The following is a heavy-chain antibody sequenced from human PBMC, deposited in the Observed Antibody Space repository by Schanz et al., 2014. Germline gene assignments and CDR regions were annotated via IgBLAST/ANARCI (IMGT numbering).Heavy chain of an antibody. J-gene: IGHJ4*02. D-gene: IGHD3-10*01. V-gene: IGHV3-9*01. CDR3: ARGPIPIQGVPMDF. CDR2: MSWNAGSL. Sequence: EVQLLESGGGLVQPGRSLRLSCVASGFRIDDYAMHWVRQAPGKGLDWVSGMSWNAGSLGYGDSVKGRFTISRDNSKDTLYLQMSGLTPEDTAVYYCARGPIPIQGVPMDFWGQGTLVTVSS. CDR1: GFRIDDYA.